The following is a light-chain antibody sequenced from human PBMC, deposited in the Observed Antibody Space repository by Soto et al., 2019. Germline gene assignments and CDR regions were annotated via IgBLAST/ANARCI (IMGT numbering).Light chain of an antibody. V-gene: IGLV2-8*01. J-gene: IGLJ2*01. Sequence: QSVLTQPPSASGSPEQSVTISCTGTSSDVGGYTYVSWYQQHPGKAPKLMIYEVSKRPSGVPDRFSGSKSGNTASLTVSGLQGEDEAEYYCSSYAGSNNVVVFGGGTELTVL. CDR3: SSYAGSNNVVV. CDR2: EVS. CDR1: SSDVGGYTY.